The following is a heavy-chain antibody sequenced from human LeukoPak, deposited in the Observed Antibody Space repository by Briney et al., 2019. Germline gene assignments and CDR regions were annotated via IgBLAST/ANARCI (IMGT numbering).Heavy chain of an antibody. CDR1: GVSISSSIYY. D-gene: IGHD2-2*01. CDR2: TYYSGST. V-gene: IGHV4-39*01. J-gene: IGHJ4*01. Sequence: SETLSLTCTVSGVSISSSIYYWGWIRPPPGKGLEWIGSTYYSGSTYYNPALKSRVTISVDTSKNQFSLKLSSVTAADTAVYYCARGIVVVPAAISPRSRYFDYWGHGTLVTVSS. CDR3: ARGIVVVPAAISPRSRYFDY.